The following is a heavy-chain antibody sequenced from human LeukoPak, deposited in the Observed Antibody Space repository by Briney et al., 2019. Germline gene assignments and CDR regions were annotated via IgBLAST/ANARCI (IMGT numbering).Heavy chain of an antibody. V-gene: IGHV3-30*04. Sequence: PGRSLRLSCAASGFTFSSYAMHWVRQAPGKGLEWVAVISYDGSNKYYADSVKGRFTISRDNSKNTLYLQMNSLRAEDTAVYYCAKDARSDIVVVVAATPRYSGMDVWGKGTTVTISS. CDR1: GFTFSSYA. J-gene: IGHJ6*03. D-gene: IGHD2-15*01. CDR2: ISYDGSNK. CDR3: AKDARSDIVVVVAATPRYSGMDV.